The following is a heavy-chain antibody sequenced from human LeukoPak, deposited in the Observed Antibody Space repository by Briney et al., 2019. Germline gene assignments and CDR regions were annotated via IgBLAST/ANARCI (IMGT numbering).Heavy chain of an antibody. Sequence: GGSLRLSCAVSGFTVSSSHMSWVRQAPGKGLEWVSVLYSGGNTFYEDSVKGRFTISRDNSKNTLYLQMNSLRAEVTAVYYCATQNWGSRAFDYWGQGTLVTVSS. V-gene: IGHV3-66*01. CDR1: GFTVSSSH. J-gene: IGHJ4*02. CDR3: ATQNWGSRAFDY. CDR2: LYSGGNT. D-gene: IGHD7-27*01.